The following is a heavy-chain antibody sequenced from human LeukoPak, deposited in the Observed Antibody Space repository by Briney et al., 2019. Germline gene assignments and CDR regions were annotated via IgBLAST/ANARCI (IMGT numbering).Heavy chain of an antibody. J-gene: IGHJ4*02. CDR2: ISAYNGNT. CDR1: GYTFTSYG. V-gene: IGHV1-18*01. D-gene: IGHD3-22*01. Sequence: ASVTVSCKASGYTFTSYGISWVRQAPGQGLEWMGWISAYNGNTNYAQKLQGRVTMTTDTSTSTAYMELRSLRSADTAVYYCARDFGYDSSGYYNYWGQGTLVTVSS. CDR3: ARDFGYDSSGYYNY.